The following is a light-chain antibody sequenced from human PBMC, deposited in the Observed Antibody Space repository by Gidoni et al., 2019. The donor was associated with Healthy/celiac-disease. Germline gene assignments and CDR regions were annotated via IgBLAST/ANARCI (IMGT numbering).Light chain of an antibody. V-gene: IGLV2-14*03. Sequence: QSALTPPASVSGSPGQSITISCTGTSSDVVGYHYVSWYQQHPGKAPKLMIYDVSNRPSGVSNPFAGAKSGNTASLTISGRQAEDEADYDCSAYTSSSTLVFGGGTKLTGL. CDR2: DVS. J-gene: IGLJ2*01. CDR1: SSDVVGYHY. CDR3: SAYTSSSTLV.